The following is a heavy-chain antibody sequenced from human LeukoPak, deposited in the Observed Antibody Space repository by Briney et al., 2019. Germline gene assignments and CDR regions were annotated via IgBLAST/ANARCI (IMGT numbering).Heavy chain of an antibody. J-gene: IGHJ4*02. Sequence: GGSLRLSCAASGFTLSSYAMSWVRQAPGKGLEWVSAISGSGGSTYYADSVKGRFTISRDNSKNTLYLQMNSLRAEDTAVYYCANLLSSSLIRVFDYWGQGTLVTVSS. CDR3: ANLLSSSLIRVFDY. D-gene: IGHD6-13*01. CDR1: GFTLSSYA. CDR2: ISGSGGST. V-gene: IGHV3-23*01.